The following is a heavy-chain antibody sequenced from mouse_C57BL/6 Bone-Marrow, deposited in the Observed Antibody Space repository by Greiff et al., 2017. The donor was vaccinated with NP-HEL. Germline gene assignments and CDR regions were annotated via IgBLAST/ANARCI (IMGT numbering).Heavy chain of an antibody. V-gene: IGHV1-54*01. J-gene: IGHJ1*03. Sequence: LVESGAELVRPGTSVKVSCKASGYAFTNYLIEWVKQRPGQGLEWIGVINPGSGGTNYNEKFKGKATLTADKSSSTAYMQLSSLTSEDSAVYFCARSGDGYDYWYFDVWGTGTTVTVSS. D-gene: IGHD2-2*01. CDR1: GYAFTNYL. CDR3: ARSGDGYDYWYFDV. CDR2: INPGSGGT.